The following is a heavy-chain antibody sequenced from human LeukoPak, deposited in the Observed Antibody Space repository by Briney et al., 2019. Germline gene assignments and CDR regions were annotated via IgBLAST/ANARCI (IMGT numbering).Heavy chain of an antibody. J-gene: IGHJ4*02. Sequence: GRSLRLSCAASGFTFDDYAMHWVRQAPGKGLEWVSGISWNSGGMGYADSVKGRFTISRDNAKNSLYLQMNSLRTEDTALYYCARGRWLSESPLDYWGQGTLVTVSS. CDR3: ARGRWLSESPLDY. V-gene: IGHV3-9*01. CDR1: GFTFDDYA. D-gene: IGHD3-16*01. CDR2: ISWNSGGM.